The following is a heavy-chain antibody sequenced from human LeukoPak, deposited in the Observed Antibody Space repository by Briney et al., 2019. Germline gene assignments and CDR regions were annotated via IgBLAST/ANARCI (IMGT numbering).Heavy chain of an antibody. CDR1: GFTFSSYG. Sequence: GGSLGLSCAASGFTFSSYGMHWVRQAPGKGLEWVAFIRYDGSNKYYADSVKGRFTISRDNSKNTLYLQMNSLRAEDTAVYYCAPLGYCSRTSCPRTFDYWGQGTLVTVSS. CDR2: IRYDGSNK. CDR3: APLGYCSRTSCPRTFDY. V-gene: IGHV3-30*02. D-gene: IGHD2-2*01. J-gene: IGHJ4*02.